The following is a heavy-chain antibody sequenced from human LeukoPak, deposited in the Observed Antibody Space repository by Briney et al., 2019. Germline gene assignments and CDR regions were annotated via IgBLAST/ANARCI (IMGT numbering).Heavy chain of an antibody. D-gene: IGHD5-12*01. Sequence: GGSLRLSCAASGFTFSSFAMSWVRQAPGRGLEWVSTISDGSRDTHYAGSVKGRFTISRDDSQNIVYLQMDSLRAEDTALYYCTTRLRNHFDYWGQGTQVTVPS. CDR3: TTRLRNHFDY. CDR2: ISDGSRDT. J-gene: IGHJ4*02. CDR1: GFTFSSFA. V-gene: IGHV3-23*01.